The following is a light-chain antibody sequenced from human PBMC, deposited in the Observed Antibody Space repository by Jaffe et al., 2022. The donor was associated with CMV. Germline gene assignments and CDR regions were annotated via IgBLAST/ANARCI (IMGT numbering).Light chain of an antibody. CDR3: QQYVSSPQT. J-gene: IGKJ2*01. CDR1: QSVTSSY. V-gene: IGKV3-20*01. Sequence: EIVLTQSPGTLSLSPGEGATLSCRASQSVTSSYLAWYQQKPGQAPRLLIYGASTRATGIPDRFSGSGSGTDFTLTISRLEPEDFAVYYCQQYVSSPQTFGQGTKLDIK. CDR2: GAS.